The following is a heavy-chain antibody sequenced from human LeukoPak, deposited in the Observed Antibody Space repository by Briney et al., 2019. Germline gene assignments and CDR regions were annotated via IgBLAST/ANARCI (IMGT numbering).Heavy chain of an antibody. CDR2: IYYSGST. J-gene: IGHJ4*02. Sequence: PSETLSLTCTVSGGSISSSSYYWGWLRQPPGKGLEWIGSIYYSGSTYYNPSLKSRVTISVDTSKNQFSLKLSSVTPADRAVYYCAITLGEWELLPPDYWGQGTRVTVSS. D-gene: IGHD1-26*01. CDR1: GGSISSSSYY. V-gene: IGHV4-39*01. CDR3: AITLGEWELLPPDY.